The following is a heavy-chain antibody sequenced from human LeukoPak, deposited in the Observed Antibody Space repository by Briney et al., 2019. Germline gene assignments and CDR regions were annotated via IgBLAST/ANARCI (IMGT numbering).Heavy chain of an antibody. V-gene: IGHV3-30-3*01. CDR3: ARDSDAFCGGDCYSSY. Sequence: PGGSLRLSCAASGLTFSSYAVHWVRQAPGKGLEWVAVISYDGSNNHYADSVKGRFTISRDNSKSTLYLQMKSLRAEDTAVYYCARDSDAFCGGDCYSSYWGQGTLVTVSS. J-gene: IGHJ4*02. CDR2: ISYDGSNN. CDR1: GLTFSSYA. D-gene: IGHD2-21*02.